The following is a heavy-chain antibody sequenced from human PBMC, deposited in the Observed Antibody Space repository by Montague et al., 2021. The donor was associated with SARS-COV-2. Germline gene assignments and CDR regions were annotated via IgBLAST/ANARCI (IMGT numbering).Heavy chain of an antibody. Sequence: SPILSLSASGFTFSSYEMNWVRQAPGKGLEWVSYISSSGSTIYYADSVKGRFTISRDNAKNSLYLQMNSLRAEDTAVYYCARVLVVTYYGMDVWGQGTTVTVSS. D-gene: IGHD3-22*01. CDR3: ARVLVVTYYGMDV. V-gene: IGHV3-48*03. CDR2: ISSSGSTI. CDR1: GFTFSSYE. J-gene: IGHJ6*02.